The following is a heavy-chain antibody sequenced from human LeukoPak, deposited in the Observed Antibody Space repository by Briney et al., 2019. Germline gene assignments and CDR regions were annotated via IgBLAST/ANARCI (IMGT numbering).Heavy chain of an antibody. Sequence: GGSLRLSCAASGFTFSDYWMNWVRQAPGRGLEWVASIKQDGSEKYYVDSVKGRFSISRDNAKNTLYLQMNSLRAEDTAVYYCARGTNTVTTFTYYYYYGMDVWGQGTTVTVSS. CDR3: ARGTNTVTTFTYYYYYGMDV. J-gene: IGHJ6*02. CDR2: IKQDGSEK. CDR1: GFTFSDYW. D-gene: IGHD4-17*01. V-gene: IGHV3-7*01.